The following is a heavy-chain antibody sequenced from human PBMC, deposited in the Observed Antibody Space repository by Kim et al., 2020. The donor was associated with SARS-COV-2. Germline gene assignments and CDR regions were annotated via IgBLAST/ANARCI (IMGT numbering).Heavy chain of an antibody. CDR2: INAGNGNT. D-gene: IGHD2-2*01. J-gene: IGHJ3*02. CDR3: ARGQIVVVPAVHDAFDI. Sequence: ASVKVSCKASGYTFTSYAMHWVRQAPGQRLEWMGWINAGNGNTKYSQKFQGRVTITRDTSASTAYMELSSLRSEDTAVYYCARGQIVVVPAVHDAFDIWGQGTMVTVSS. CDR1: GYTFTSYA. V-gene: IGHV1-3*01.